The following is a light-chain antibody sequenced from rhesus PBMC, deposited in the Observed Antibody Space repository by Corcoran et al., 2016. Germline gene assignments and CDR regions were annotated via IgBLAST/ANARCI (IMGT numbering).Light chain of an antibody. Sequence: DIVMTQTPLSLPVTPGEPASISCRSSQSLLDSEDGNTYLDWYLQKPGQFPQLLIFEVSNRASGVPDRFSGSGSDTDLKLKISRVEAEYVGVYYCMQGIEFPWTFGQGTKVEIK. CDR1: QSLLDSEDGNTY. CDR3: MQGIEFPWT. J-gene: IGKJ1*01. CDR2: EVS. V-gene: IGKV2-104*02.